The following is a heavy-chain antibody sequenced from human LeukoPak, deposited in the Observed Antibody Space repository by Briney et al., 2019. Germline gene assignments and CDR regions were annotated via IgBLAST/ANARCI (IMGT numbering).Heavy chain of an antibody. J-gene: IGHJ6*03. D-gene: IGHD6-6*01. CDR2: ISYDGSNK. Sequence: GGSLRLSCAASGFTFSSYAMHWVRQAPGKGLEWVAVISYDGSNKYYADSVKGRFTISRDNSKNTLYLQMNSLRAEDTPVYYCARASSSDYMDVWGKGTTVTVS. V-gene: IGHV3-30*01. CDR3: ARASSSDYMDV. CDR1: GFTFSSYA.